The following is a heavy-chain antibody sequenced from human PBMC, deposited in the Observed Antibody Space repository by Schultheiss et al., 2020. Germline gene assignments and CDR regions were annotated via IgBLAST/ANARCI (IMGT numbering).Heavy chain of an antibody. CDR3: ARDSGSTLTTFGPPGHP. V-gene: IGHV1-2*04. J-gene: IGHJ5*02. D-gene: IGHD4-17*01. Sequence: ASVKVSCKASGYTFTGYYMHWVRQAPGQGLEWMGWINPNSGGTNYAQKFQGWVTMTRDTSISTAYMELSSLTSDDTAVYYCARDSGSTLTTFGPPGHPWGQGTLVTVSS. CDR2: INPNSGGT. CDR1: GYTFTGYY.